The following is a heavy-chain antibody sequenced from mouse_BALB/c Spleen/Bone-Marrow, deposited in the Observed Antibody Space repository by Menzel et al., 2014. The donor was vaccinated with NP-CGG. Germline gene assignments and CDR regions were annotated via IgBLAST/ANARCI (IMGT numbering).Heavy chain of an antibody. CDR2: IDPANGNT. CDR3: ALLLRYYAMDY. J-gene: IGHJ4*01. Sequence: VQLQQSGAELVKPGASVKLSCTASGFNIKDTYMHWVKQRLEQGLERIGRIDPANGNTKYDPKFQGKATITADTSSNTAYLQLSSLTSEDTAVYYCALLLRYYAMDYWGQGTSVTVSS. CDR1: GFNIKDTY. D-gene: IGHD1-1*01. V-gene: IGHV14-3*02.